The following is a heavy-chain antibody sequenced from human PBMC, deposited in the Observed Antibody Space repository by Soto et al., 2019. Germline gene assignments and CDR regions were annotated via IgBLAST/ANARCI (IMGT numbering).Heavy chain of an antibody. CDR3: ARTLMVYAEFDY. V-gene: IGHV3-30-3*01. J-gene: IGHJ4*02. CDR2: ISYDGSNK. CDR1: GFTFSSYA. Sequence: QVQLVESGGGVVQPGRSLRLSCAASGFTFSSYAMHWVRQAPGKGLEWVAVISYDGSNKYYADSVKGRFTISRDNSKNTLYLQMNSLRAEDTGVYYCARTLMVYAEFDYWGQGTLVTVSS. D-gene: IGHD2-8*01.